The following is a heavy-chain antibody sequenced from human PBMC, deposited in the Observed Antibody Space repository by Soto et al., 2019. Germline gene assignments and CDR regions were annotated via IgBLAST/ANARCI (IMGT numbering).Heavy chain of an antibody. J-gene: IGHJ6*02. Sequence: QVQLVQSGAEVKKPGSSVKVSCKASGGTFSSYAISWVRQAPGQGLEWMGGIIPIVGTANYAQKFQGRVTITADESTSTAYMELSSLRSEDTAVYYCARDIMYYDFWSGPKNYYYGMDVWGQGTTVTVSS. V-gene: IGHV1-69*01. CDR1: GGTFSSYA. D-gene: IGHD3-3*01. CDR3: ARDIMYYDFWSGPKNYYYGMDV. CDR2: IIPIVGTA.